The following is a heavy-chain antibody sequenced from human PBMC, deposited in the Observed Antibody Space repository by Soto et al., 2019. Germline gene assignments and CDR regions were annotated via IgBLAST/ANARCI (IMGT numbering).Heavy chain of an antibody. D-gene: IGHD3-22*01. Sequence: QVQLVESGGGVVQPGRSLRLSCAASGFTFSSYGMHWVRQAPGKGLEGVAVIWYDGSNKYYADSVKGRFTISRDNSKNTLYLQMNSLRAEDTAVYYCARDDNYDSSCYYGYWGQGTLVTVSS. V-gene: IGHV3-33*01. J-gene: IGHJ4*02. CDR1: GFTFSSYG. CDR2: IWYDGSNK. CDR3: ARDDNYDSSCYYGY.